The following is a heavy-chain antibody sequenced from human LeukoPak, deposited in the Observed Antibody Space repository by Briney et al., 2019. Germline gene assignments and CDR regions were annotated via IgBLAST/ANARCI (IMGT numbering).Heavy chain of an antibody. CDR2: IYTSGST. CDR1: GGSISSGSYY. CDR3: ARDLTPNAFDI. Sequence: SETLSLTCTVSGGSISSGSYYWSWIRQPAGKGLEWIGRIYTSGSTNYNPSLKSRVTISVDTSKNQFSLKLSSVTAADTAVYFCARDLTPNAFDIWGQGTMVTVSS. V-gene: IGHV4-61*02. J-gene: IGHJ3*02.